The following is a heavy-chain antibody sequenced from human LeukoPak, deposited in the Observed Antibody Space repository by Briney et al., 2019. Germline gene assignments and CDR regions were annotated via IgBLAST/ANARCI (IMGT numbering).Heavy chain of an antibody. D-gene: IGHD3-10*01. CDR1: GFTFSSYS. V-gene: IGHV3-21*01. Sequence: GGSLRLSCAASGFTFSSYSMNWVRQAPGKGLEWVSSISSSSSYIYYADSVKGRFTISRDNAKNSLYLQMNSLRAEDTVVYYCARDHQSTYYYGSGSKFFDYWGQGTLVTVSS. CDR3: ARDHQSTYYYGSGSKFFDY. CDR2: ISSSSSYI. J-gene: IGHJ4*02.